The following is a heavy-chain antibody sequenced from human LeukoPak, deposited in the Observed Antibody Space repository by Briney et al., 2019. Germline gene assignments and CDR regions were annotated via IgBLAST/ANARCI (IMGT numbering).Heavy chain of an antibody. CDR2: ISSSSSTI. CDR3: AKNRGGLRPMIVVATFWY. D-gene: IGHD3-22*01. V-gene: IGHV3-48*01. J-gene: IGHJ4*02. CDR1: GVTFSSYS. Sequence: GGSLRLSCAASGVTFSSYSMNWVRQAPGKGLEWFSYISSSSSTIYYADSVKGRFTISRDNAKNSLYLQMNSLRAEDTAVYYCAKNRGGLRPMIVVATFWYWGQGTLVTVSS.